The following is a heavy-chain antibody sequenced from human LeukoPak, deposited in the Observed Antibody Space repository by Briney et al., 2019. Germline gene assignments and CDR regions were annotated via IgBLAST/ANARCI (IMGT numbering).Heavy chain of an antibody. Sequence: SETLSLTCTVSGGSISSGSYYWSWIRQPAGKGLEWIGRIYTSGSTNYNPSLKSRVTISVDTSKNQFSLKLSSVTAADTAVYYCARGAVLRFLEWLSNDAFDIWGQGTMVTVPS. D-gene: IGHD3-3*01. J-gene: IGHJ3*02. CDR3: ARGAVLRFLEWLSNDAFDI. V-gene: IGHV4-61*02. CDR1: GGSISSGSYY. CDR2: IYTSGST.